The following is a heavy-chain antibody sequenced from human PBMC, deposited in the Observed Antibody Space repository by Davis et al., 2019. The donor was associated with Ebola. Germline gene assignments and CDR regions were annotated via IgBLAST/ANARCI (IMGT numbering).Heavy chain of an antibody. J-gene: IGHJ4*02. V-gene: IGHV5-51*01. CDR3: ARTKSYYYDSFDY. D-gene: IGHD3-22*01. CDR1: GYSFTSFW. CDR2: IYPGDSDT. Sequence: PGGSLRLSCKASGYSFTSFWIGWVRQPPGQGLEWMGIIYPGDSDTRYSPSFQGQVTISADKSISTAYLQWSSLKASDTAMYYCARTKSYYYDSFDYWGQGTLVTVSS.